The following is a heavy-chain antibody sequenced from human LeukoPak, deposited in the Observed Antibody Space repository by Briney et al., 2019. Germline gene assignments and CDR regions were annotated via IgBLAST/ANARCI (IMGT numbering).Heavy chain of an antibody. D-gene: IGHD6-13*01. CDR1: DGSISSGGYS. CDR2: IYHSGST. J-gene: IGHJ6*02. V-gene: IGHV4-30-2*01. Sequence: SQTLSLTCAVSDGSISSGGYSWSWIRQPPGKGLEWIGYIYHSGSTYYNPSLKSRVTISVDRSKNQFSLKLSSVTAADTAVYYCARGGSSWYYYYYGMDVWGQGTTVTVSS. CDR3: ARGGSSWYYYYYGMDV.